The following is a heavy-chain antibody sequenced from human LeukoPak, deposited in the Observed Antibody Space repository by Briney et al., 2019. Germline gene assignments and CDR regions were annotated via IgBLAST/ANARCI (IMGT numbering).Heavy chain of an antibody. CDR1: GFSFSVYN. D-gene: IGHD3-9*01. J-gene: IGHJ4*02. V-gene: IGHV3-21*01. CDR3: ARVLRDYYFDF. CDR2: ITSSSTYI. Sequence: GGSLRLSCSASGFSFSVYNMNWVRQAPGGGVEWVSSITSSSTYIYHADSVTGRFTISKDTVKNSLYLQMNSLRAEDTAVYYCARVLRDYYFDFWGQGTLVTVSS.